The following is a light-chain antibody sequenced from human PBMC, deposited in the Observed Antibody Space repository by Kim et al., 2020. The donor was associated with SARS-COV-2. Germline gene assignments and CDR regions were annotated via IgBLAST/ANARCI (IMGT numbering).Light chain of an antibody. CDR1: NIGSKN. CDR3: QVWDSSTRV. V-gene: IGLV3-9*01. J-gene: IGLJ3*02. CDR2: RDS. Sequence: SLALGQTARITCGGNNIGSKNVPWYQQKPGQAPVLVIYRDSNRPSGIPERFSGSNSGNTATLTISRAQAGDEAYYYCQVWDSSTRVFGGGTQLTVL.